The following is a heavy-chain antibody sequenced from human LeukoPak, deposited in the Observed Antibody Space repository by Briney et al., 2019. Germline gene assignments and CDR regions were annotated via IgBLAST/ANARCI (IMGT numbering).Heavy chain of an antibody. D-gene: IGHD2-15*01. Sequence: GGSLRLSCAASGFTVSSNYMSWVRQAPGKGLEWVSVIYSGGSTYYADSVKGRFTISRDNSKNTLYLQMNSLRAEDTAVYYCARAGTGTQGYCSGGSCYYSLGYWGQGTLVTVSS. V-gene: IGHV3-66*01. CDR3: ARAGTGTQGYCSGGSCYYSLGY. J-gene: IGHJ4*02. CDR2: IYSGGST. CDR1: GFTVSSNY.